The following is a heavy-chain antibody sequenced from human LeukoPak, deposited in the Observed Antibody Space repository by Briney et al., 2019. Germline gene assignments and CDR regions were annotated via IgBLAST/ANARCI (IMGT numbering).Heavy chain of an antibody. J-gene: IGHJ3*02. Sequence: SVKVSCKASGGTFSSYAISWVRQAPGQGLEWMGGIIPIFGTANYAQKFQGRVTITADKSMSTAYMELSSLRSEDTAVYYCARGLGASKGAFDIWGQGTMVTVSS. CDR1: GGTFSSYA. V-gene: IGHV1-69*06. CDR2: IIPIFGTA. CDR3: ARGLGASKGAFDI. D-gene: IGHD1-26*01.